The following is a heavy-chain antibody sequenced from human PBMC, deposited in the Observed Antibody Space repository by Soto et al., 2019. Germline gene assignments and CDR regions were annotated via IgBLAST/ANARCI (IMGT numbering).Heavy chain of an antibody. V-gene: IGHV4-59*01. CDR1: GGSLIDDY. CDR2: VYSSGST. CDR3: ARGNDWKSSTFDI. Sequence: QVQLQESGPGLVKPLETVSLTCTVSGGSLIDDYWNWIRQPPGKGLAWIGYVYSSGSTNYNPSLKSRVTISVDRSKNQFTLKLGAVTAADTAVYYCARGNDWKSSTFDIWGHGTMVSVSS. D-gene: IGHD2-21*01. J-gene: IGHJ3*02.